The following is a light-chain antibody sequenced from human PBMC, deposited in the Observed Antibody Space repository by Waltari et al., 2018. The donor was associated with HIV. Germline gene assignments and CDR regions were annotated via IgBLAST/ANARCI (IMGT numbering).Light chain of an antibody. Sequence: QTVVTQEPSFSVSPGGTVTLTCGLSSGSVSASYYPSWYQQTPGQAPRTLIYSTNTRSSGVPGRFSGSVLGNKAALTITGAQADDESVYYCSLYMGGGIWVFGGGTKLTVL. CDR2: STN. CDR1: SGSVSASYY. J-gene: IGLJ3*02. CDR3: SLYMGGGIWV. V-gene: IGLV8-61*01.